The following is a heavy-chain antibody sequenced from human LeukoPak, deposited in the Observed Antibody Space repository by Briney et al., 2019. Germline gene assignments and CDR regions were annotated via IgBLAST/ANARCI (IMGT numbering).Heavy chain of an antibody. CDR1: GYTFTSYG. CDR3: ARGEAARPEPLMVDY. V-gene: IGHV1-18*01. Sequence: GASVKVSCKASGYTFTSYGISWVRQAPGQGLEWMGWISAYNGNTNYAQKLQGRVTLTTDTSTSTAYMELRSLRSDDTAVYYCARGEAARPEPLMVDYWGQGTLVTVSS. CDR2: ISAYNGNT. D-gene: IGHD6-6*01. J-gene: IGHJ4*02.